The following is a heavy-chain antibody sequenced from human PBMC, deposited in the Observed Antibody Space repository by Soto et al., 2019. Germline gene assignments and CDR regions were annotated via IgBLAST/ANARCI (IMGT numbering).Heavy chain of an antibody. J-gene: IGHJ5*02. CDR2: ISGSGGST. V-gene: IGHV3-23*01. CDR1: GVTFSSYA. CDR3: AKAQGYDILTGYGYNWFDP. D-gene: IGHD3-9*01. Sequence: GGSLRHSYRASGVTFSSYAMSWVRQAPGKGLEWVSAISGSGGSTYYADSVKGRFTISRDNSKNTLYLQMNSLRAEDTAVYYCAKAQGYDILTGYGYNWFDPWGQGTLVTVSS.